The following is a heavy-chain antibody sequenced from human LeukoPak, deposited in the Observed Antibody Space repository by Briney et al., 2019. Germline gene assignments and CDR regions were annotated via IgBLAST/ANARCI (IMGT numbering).Heavy chain of an antibody. J-gene: IGHJ6*02. Sequence: AAVKVSCKASGYTFTSYDINWVRQATGQGLEWMGWMNPNSGNTGYAQKFQGRVTMTRNTSISTASMELSGLRSEDTAVYYCARGYSGYDWGFYYYYGMDVWGQGTTVTVSS. CDR3: ARGYSGYDWGFYYYYGMDV. CDR1: GYTFTSYD. D-gene: IGHD5-12*01. CDR2: MNPNSGNT. V-gene: IGHV1-8*01.